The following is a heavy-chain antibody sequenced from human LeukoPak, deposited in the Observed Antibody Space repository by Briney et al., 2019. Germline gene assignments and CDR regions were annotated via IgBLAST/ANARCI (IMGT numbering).Heavy chain of an antibody. CDR3: ATYSTRNAREFQS. CDR1: EFIFSNCW. D-gene: IGHD4-11*01. Sequence: GGSLRLSCETSEFIFSNCWMTWVRQAPGKGLEWVANIKTDASEKYYADSVKGRFTISRDNAKMSLYLQMNSLRVEDTAVYYCATYSTRNAREFQSWGQGTLVTVSS. V-gene: IGHV3-7*01. J-gene: IGHJ1*01. CDR2: IKTDASEK.